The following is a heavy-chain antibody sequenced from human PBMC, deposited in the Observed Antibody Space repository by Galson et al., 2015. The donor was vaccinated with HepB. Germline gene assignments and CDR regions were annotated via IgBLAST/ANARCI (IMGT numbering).Heavy chain of an antibody. CDR1: GFTFSSYG. CDR2: ISYDGSNK. V-gene: IGHV3-30*18. J-gene: IGHJ4*02. Sequence: SLRLSCAASGFTFSSYGMHWVRQAPGKGLEWVAVISYDGSNKYYADSVKGRFTISRDNSKNTLYLQMNSLRAEDTAVYYCAKDSGYSYGWGNDYWGQGTLITVSS. D-gene: IGHD5-18*01. CDR3: AKDSGYSYGWGNDY.